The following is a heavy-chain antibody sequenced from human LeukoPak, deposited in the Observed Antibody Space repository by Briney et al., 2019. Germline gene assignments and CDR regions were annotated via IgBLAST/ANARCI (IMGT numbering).Heavy chain of an antibody. J-gene: IGHJ6*02. CDR3: ARGPFAPDV. CDR2: INYSVIT. V-gene: IGHV4-34*01. Sequence: LSLSCGVYGGSFRGYYWSWIRQPPGKGLEWIGDINYSVITDYNPSLKSRVTISLDTSKNQFSLKVTSVTAADTAVYSCARGPFAPDVWGQGTSLTVSS. CDR1: GGSFRGYY.